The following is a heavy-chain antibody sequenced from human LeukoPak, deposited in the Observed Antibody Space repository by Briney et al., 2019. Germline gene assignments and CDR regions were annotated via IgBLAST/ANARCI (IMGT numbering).Heavy chain of an antibody. CDR1: GFTFSSYS. Sequence: PGGSLRFSCAASGFTFSSYSMNWVRQAPGKGLEWVSSISSSSSYIYYADSVKGRFTISRDNAKNSLYLQTNSLRAEDTAVYYCARERYHYGMDVWGQGTTVTVSS. CDR2: ISSSSSYI. J-gene: IGHJ6*02. CDR3: ARERYHYGMDV. V-gene: IGHV3-21*01.